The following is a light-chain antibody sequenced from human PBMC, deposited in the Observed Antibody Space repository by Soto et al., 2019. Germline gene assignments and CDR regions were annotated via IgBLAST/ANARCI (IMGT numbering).Light chain of an antibody. CDR3: QTGGSPVV. V-gene: IGLV4-69*01. Sequence: QPVLTQSPSASASLRASVKLTCTLSSGHSSYAIAWHQQQPEKGPRYLMKLNSDGSHSKGDGIPDRFSGSSSGAERYLTISSLQSEDEADYYCQTGGSPVVFGGGTKLTVL. J-gene: IGLJ2*01. CDR1: SGHSSYA. CDR2: LNSDGSH.